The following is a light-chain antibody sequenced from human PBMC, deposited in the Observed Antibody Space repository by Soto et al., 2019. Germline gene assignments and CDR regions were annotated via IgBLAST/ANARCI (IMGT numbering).Light chain of an antibody. CDR2: DVS. CDR3: CSYAGNSLWV. V-gene: IGLV2-11*01. J-gene: IGLJ3*02. Sequence: QSALTQPRSVSGSPGQSVTISCTGTSSDVGGYNYVSWYQQHPGKAPKLVIYDVSKRPSGVPDRFSGSKSGNTASLTISGXXXXXEXXXYCCSYAGNSLWVFGGGTKLTVL. CDR1: SSDVGGYNY.